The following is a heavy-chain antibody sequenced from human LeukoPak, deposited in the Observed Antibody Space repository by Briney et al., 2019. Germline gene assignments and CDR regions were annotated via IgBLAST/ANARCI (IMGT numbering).Heavy chain of an antibody. Sequence: SVKVSCKASGGTVSSYAISWVRQAPGQGLECKGGIIPIFGTANYAQKFQGRVKITADESTSTAYIELSSLRSEDTAVCYCARVPYELFWSGYQATYYFNCWGQGSLVTGSS. CDR2: IIPIFGTA. D-gene: IGHD3-3*02. CDR1: GGTVSSYA. V-gene: IGHV1-69*01. J-gene: IGHJ4*01. CDR3: ARVPYELFWSGYQATYYFNC.